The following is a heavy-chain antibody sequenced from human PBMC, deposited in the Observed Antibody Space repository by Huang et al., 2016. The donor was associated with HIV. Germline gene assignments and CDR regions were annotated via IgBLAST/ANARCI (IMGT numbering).Heavy chain of an antibody. J-gene: IGHJ6*02. CDR1: GTSMTSSTFY. V-gene: IGHV4-39*02. CDR2: VYFLGNT. Sequence: QLRESGPGLVTPSETLSLTCSASGTSMTSSTFYWGWFRQPPGRGLEWIGRVYFLGNTNSNPSHKRRVTISINTANKQYSMRLTSVAAADTTVYFCAREVRSVDTDRPDGYYYRGLDVWGQGTTVIVSS. CDR3: AREVRSVDTDRPDGYYYRGLDV. D-gene: IGHD2-2*03.